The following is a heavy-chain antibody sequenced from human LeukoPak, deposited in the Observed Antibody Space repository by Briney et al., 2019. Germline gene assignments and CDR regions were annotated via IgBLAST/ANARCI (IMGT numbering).Heavy chain of an antibody. CDR2: IYSGGST. CDR1: GFTVSSNY. Sequence: GGSLGLSCAASGFTVSSNYMSWVRQAPGKGLEWVSVIYSGGSTYYADSVKGRFTISRDNSKNTLYLQMNSLRAEDTAVYYCARGYSSSPIDYWGQGTLVTVSS. V-gene: IGHV3-53*01. CDR3: ARGYSSSPIDY. J-gene: IGHJ4*02. D-gene: IGHD6-6*01.